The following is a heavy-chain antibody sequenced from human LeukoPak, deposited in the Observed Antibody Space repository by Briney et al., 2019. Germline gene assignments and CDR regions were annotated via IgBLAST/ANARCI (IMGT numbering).Heavy chain of an antibody. CDR2: INHSGST. V-gene: IGHV4-34*01. J-gene: IGHJ4*02. Sequence: SETLSLTCAVYGGSFSGYYWSWIRQPPGKGLEWIGEINHSGSTNYNPSLKSRVTMSVDTSKNQFSLKLSSVTAADTAVYYCARDKDLVGATNYWGQGTLVTVSS. D-gene: IGHD1-26*01. CDR1: GGSFSGYY. CDR3: ARDKDLVGATNY.